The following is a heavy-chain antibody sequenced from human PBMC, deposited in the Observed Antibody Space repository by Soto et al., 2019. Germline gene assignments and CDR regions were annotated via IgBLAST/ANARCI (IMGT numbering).Heavy chain of an antibody. CDR3: AKDTFDVPPGFDY. CDR2: ISGSGGST. V-gene: IGHV3-23*01. D-gene: IGHD3-9*01. J-gene: IGHJ4*02. Sequence: EVQLLGSGGGLVHPGGSLRLSCAASGFAFRNYGMSWVRQAPGKGLKWVSTISGSGGSTYYPDSVKGRFTISRDNSKNTLYLQMNSLRAEDTAIYYCAKDTFDVPPGFDYWGQGTLVTVSS. CDR1: GFAFRNYG.